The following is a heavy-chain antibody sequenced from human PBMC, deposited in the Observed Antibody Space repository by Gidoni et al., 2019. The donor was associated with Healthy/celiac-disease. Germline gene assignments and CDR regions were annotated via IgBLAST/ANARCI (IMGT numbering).Heavy chain of an antibody. V-gene: IGHV4-59*01. D-gene: IGHD6-13*01. CDR2: IYYSGST. CDR1: GGPIRSYY. CDR3: ARMYSSSWYYFDY. J-gene: IGHJ4*02. Sequence: QVQLQESGPGLVKPSETLSLTCPVSGGPIRSYYWSWIRQPPGKGLEWIGYIYYSGSTNYNPSLKSRVTISVDTSKNQFSLKLSSVTAADTAVYYCARMYSSSWYYFDYWGQGTLVTVSS.